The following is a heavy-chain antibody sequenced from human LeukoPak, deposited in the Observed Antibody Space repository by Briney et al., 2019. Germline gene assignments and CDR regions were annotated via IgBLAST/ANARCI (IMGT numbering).Heavy chain of an antibody. Sequence: PSETLSLTCTVSGGSISSYYWSWIRQPPGKGLEWIGEINHSGSTNYNPSLKSRVTISVDTSKNQFSLKLCSVTAADTAVYYCARGPITMVRGVIIPWGMDVWGQGTTVTVSS. J-gene: IGHJ6*02. CDR1: GGSISSYY. CDR3: ARGPITMVRGVIIPWGMDV. V-gene: IGHV4-34*01. D-gene: IGHD3-10*01. CDR2: INHSGST.